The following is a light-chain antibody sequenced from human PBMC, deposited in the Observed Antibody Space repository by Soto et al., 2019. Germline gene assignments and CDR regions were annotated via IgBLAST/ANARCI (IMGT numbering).Light chain of an antibody. CDR3: SSYTSISTYV. J-gene: IGLJ1*01. V-gene: IGLV2-14*01. CDR2: DVT. CDR1: SSDVGGYNF. Sequence: QSALTQPASVSGSPGQSITISCTGTSSDVGGYNFVSWYQRHPDKAPKLMIYDVTNRPSGVSNRFSCSKSGNTASLTISGLQAEDEADYYCSSYTSISTYVFGTGTKLTVL.